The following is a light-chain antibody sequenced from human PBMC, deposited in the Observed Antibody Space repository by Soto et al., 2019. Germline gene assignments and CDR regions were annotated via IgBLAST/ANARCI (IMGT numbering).Light chain of an antibody. V-gene: IGLV2-14*01. CDR2: EVS. J-gene: IGLJ2*01. Sequence: QSALTQPASVSGSPGQSITISCTGTSSDVAGYDYVSWYQQHPGKAPILIIYEVSDRPSGVSNRFSGSKSGNTASLTISGLQAEDEADYYCQTWGPGIHVVIGGGTKVTVL. CDR3: QTWGPGIHVV. CDR1: SSDVAGYDY.